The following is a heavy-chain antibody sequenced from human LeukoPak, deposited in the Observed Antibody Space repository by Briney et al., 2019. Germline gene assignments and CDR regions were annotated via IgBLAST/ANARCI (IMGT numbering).Heavy chain of an antibody. Sequence: GGSLRLSCAASGFTFSSYAMSGVRQAPGKGLEWVSSIRGSAGSTYYADSVKGRFTISRDNSKNTLYLQMNSLRAEDTAIYYCARDQDGYSYVIDYWGQGTLVTVSS. CDR1: GFTFSSYA. D-gene: IGHD5-18*01. CDR2: IRGSAGST. J-gene: IGHJ4*02. V-gene: IGHV3-23*01. CDR3: ARDQDGYSYVIDY.